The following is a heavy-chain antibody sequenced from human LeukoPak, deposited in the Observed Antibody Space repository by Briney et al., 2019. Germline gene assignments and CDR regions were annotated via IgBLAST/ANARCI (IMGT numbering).Heavy chain of an antibody. D-gene: IGHD3-10*01. J-gene: IGHJ5*02. CDR1: GNSISSGDNY. CDR3: AREVHYYGSGTYFFWFDP. Sequence: SETLSLTCTVSGNSISSGDNYWSWIRQPAGKGLEWIGRIYTSGSTNYNPSLKSRVTISGDTSKNQFSLRLSSVTAADTAIYYCAREVHYYGSGTYFFWFDPWGQGTLVTVSS. CDR2: IYTSGST. V-gene: IGHV4-61*02.